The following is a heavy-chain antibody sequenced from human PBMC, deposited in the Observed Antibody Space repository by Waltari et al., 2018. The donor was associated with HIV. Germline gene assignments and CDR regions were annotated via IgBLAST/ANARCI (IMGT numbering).Heavy chain of an antibody. J-gene: IGHJ4*02. CDR2: ISGNGRDT. V-gene: IGHV3-23*01. CDR1: GFIFSNNA. Sequence: EVQLLESGGDLVQPGGSLRLSCAASGFIFSNNAMSWVRQAPGKGLEGVSSISGNGRDTNYAASVKGRFTISRDNSKNILYLKMNSLQAEDTAVYFCAGGFSHVLDYWGQGTLVTVSS. D-gene: IGHD5-18*01. CDR3: AGGFSHVLDY.